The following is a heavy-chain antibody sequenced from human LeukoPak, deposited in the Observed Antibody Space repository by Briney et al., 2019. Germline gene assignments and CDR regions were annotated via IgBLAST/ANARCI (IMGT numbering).Heavy chain of an antibody. CDR3: ARAIWPYSSSWYGDY. J-gene: IGHJ4*02. Sequence: ASVKVSCKASGYTFTGYYMHWVRQAPGQGLEWMGWINPNSGGTNYAQKFQGRVTMTRDTSTSTVYMELSSLRSEDTAVYYCARAIWPYSSSWYGDYWGQGTLVTVSS. V-gene: IGHV1-2*02. CDR2: INPNSGGT. D-gene: IGHD6-13*01. CDR1: GYTFTGYY.